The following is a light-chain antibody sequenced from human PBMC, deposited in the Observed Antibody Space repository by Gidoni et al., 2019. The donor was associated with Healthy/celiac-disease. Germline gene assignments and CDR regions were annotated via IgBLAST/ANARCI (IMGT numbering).Light chain of an antibody. Sequence: QSALTQPASVSGSPGQSITISCTGTSSDVGGYNYVSCYQQHPDKAPKLMIYDGRNRPSGVSNRFSGSKSGNTAALTISGLQAEDESDYYCSSYTSSSTYVVFGGGTKLTVL. CDR1: SSDVGGYNY. V-gene: IGLV2-14*01. CDR3: SSYTSSSTYVV. J-gene: IGLJ2*01. CDR2: DGR.